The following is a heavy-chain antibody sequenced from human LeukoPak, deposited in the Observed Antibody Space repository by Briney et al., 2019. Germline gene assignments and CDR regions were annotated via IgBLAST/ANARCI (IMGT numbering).Heavy chain of an antibody. J-gene: IGHJ4*02. CDR3: ARDGSLAAAGDY. Sequence: ASVKVSCKTSGGTFSSYTISWVRQAPGQGLEWMGRIIPILGIATYAQNFQGRVTISADKSTSTAYMELRSLRSDDTAVYYCARDGSLAAAGDYWGQGTLVTVSS. V-gene: IGHV1-69*04. CDR1: GGTFSSYT. CDR2: IIPILGIA. D-gene: IGHD6-13*01.